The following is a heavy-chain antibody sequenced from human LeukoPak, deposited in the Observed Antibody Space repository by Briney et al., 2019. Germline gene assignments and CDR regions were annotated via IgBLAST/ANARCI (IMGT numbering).Heavy chain of an antibody. CDR3: AREYSSSRYGY. D-gene: IGHD6-13*01. J-gene: IGHJ4*02. CDR1: VGSISSSGYY. V-gene: IGHV4-39*07. Sequence: SETLSLTCIVSVGSISSSGYYWGWIRQPPGKGLEWIGSVYYSGTTYYNPSLKSRVTISVDTSKNQFSLRLSSVTAADTAVYYCAREYSSSRYGYWGQGTLVSVSS. CDR2: VYYSGTT.